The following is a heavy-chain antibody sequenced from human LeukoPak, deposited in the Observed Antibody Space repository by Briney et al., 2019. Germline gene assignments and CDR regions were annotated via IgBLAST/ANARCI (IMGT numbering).Heavy chain of an antibody. CDR2: INPNSGGT. Sequence: ASVKVSCKASGYTFTGYYMHWVRQAPGQGLEWMGWINPNSGGTNYAQKFHGRVTVTRDTSISTAYMELSRLRSDDTAVYYCARSTSIAAALSFDYWGHGTLVTVSS. CDR3: ARSTSIAAALSFDY. V-gene: IGHV1-2*02. CDR1: GYTFTGYY. J-gene: IGHJ4*01. D-gene: IGHD6-6*01.